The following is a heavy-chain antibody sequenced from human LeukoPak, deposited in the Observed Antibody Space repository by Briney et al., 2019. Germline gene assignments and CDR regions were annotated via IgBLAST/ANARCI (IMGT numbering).Heavy chain of an antibody. J-gene: IGHJ4*02. CDR1: GGTFNNYA. Sequence: ASVKVSCKASGGTFNNYAISWVRQAPGQGLKWVGGIIPMFGAAKYPQKFQGRVTITADESTSTAYMELSSLRSADTAVYFCARSPVPKYDFWSDYPLYYFDYWGQGTLVTVYS. CDR2: IIPMFGAA. V-gene: IGHV1-69*13. D-gene: IGHD3-3*01. CDR3: ARSPVPKYDFWSDYPLYYFDY.